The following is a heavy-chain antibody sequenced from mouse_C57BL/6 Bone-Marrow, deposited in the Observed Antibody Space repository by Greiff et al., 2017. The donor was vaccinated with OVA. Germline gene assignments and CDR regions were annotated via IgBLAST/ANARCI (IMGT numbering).Heavy chain of an antibody. D-gene: IGHD2-1*01. CDR2: ISSGGSYT. CDR1: GFTFSSYG. J-gene: IGHJ3*01. V-gene: IGHV5-6*01. Sequence: EVQLVESGGDLVKPGGSLKLSCAASGFTFSSYGMSWVRQTPDKRLEWVATISSGGSYTYYPDSVKGRFTISRDNAKNTLYLQMSSLKSEDTAMYYCARRDGNYVAYWGQGTLVTVSA. CDR3: ARRDGNYVAY.